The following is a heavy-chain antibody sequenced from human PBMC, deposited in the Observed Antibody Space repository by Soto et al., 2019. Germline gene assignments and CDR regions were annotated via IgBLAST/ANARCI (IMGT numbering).Heavy chain of an antibody. D-gene: IGHD6-6*01. CDR2: MSYAGTYK. Sequence: QVQLVESGGGVVQPGRSLRLSCAVSGFTFSDYGMHWVRQAPGKGLEWVAVMSYAGTYKYYADSVKGRFTISRDLSGNTLFLQMNSLRLEDTAVYFCAKEVYPRTVLDSSSPWGDYWGQGTLVTVSS. CDR1: GFTFSDYG. V-gene: IGHV3-30*18. J-gene: IGHJ4*02. CDR3: AKEVYPRTVLDSSSPWGDY.